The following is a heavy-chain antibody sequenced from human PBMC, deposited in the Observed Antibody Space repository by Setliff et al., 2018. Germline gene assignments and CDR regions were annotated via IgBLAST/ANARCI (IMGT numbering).Heavy chain of an antibody. CDR2: IFYSDTA. CDR1: GGSIGPHY. J-gene: IGHJ4*02. Sequence: PSETLSLTCTVSGGSIGPHYWSWIRQAPGKGLEWIGHIFYSDTAKYNPSLKSRAAISVDSSKNQFSLKLRSVTAADTAVYYCARTGTYRYFDYWGQGALVTVSS. CDR3: ARTGTYRYFDY. V-gene: IGHV4-59*11. D-gene: IGHD1-1*01.